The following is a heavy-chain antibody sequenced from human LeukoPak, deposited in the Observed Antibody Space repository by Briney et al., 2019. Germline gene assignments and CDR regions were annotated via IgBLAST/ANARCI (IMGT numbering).Heavy chain of an antibody. D-gene: IGHD2-2*01. V-gene: IGHV3-9*01. CDR2: ISWNSGSI. J-gene: IGHJ6*02. CDR1: GFTFDDYA. Sequence: GGSLRLSCAASGFTFDDYAMRWVRQAPGKGLEWVSGISWNSGSIGYADSVKGRFTISRDNAKNSLYLQMNSLRAEDTALYYCAKVMPGYGMDVWGQGTTVTVSS. CDR3: AKVMPGYGMDV.